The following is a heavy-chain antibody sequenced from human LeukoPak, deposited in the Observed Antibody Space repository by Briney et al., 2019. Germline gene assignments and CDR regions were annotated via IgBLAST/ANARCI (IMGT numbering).Heavy chain of an antibody. D-gene: IGHD3-10*01. CDR3: ASGYASGSNSDY. Sequence: ASVTVSCKASRYTFTVYHIHWVRQAPGQGLEWLGWINPNNGGTIFAQKFLGRVTMTSDTSISTAYMELSRLRSDDTAVYYCASGYASGSNSDYWGQGTLVTVSS. J-gene: IGHJ4*02. V-gene: IGHV1-2*02. CDR1: RYTFTVYH. CDR2: INPNNGGT.